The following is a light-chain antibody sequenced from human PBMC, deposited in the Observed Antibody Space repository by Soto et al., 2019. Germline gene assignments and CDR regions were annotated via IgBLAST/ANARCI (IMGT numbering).Light chain of an antibody. Sequence: DIQMTQSPSTLSASVGERVTITCRASQSVTNWLAWYQQKPGKAPKLLIYDVSSLESGVPSRFSGSGSETEFILTISSLQPEDFATYYCQQYDSYSWTFGQGTKVEMK. CDR3: QQYDSYSWT. J-gene: IGKJ1*01. CDR1: QSVTNW. V-gene: IGKV1-5*01. CDR2: DVS.